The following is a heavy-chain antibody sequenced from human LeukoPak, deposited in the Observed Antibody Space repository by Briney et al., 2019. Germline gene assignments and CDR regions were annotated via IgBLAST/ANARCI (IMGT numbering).Heavy chain of an antibody. V-gene: IGHV3-48*01. CDR3: AKDRDIILTGHGMDV. CDR1: GFTFSSYG. Sequence: GGSLRLSCAASGFTFSSYGMHWVRQAPGKGLEWVSYISSSSSTIYYADSVKGRFTISRDNSKNTLYLQMSNLRAEDTALYYCAKDRDIILTGHGMDVWGQGTTVTVSS. D-gene: IGHD3-9*01. CDR2: ISSSSSTI. J-gene: IGHJ6*02.